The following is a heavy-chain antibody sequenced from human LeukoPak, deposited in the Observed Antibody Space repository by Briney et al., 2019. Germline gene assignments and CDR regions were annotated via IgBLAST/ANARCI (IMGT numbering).Heavy chain of an antibody. CDR3: ARDPGGYSYGNFDY. V-gene: IGHV1-69*06. J-gene: IGHJ4*02. CDR1: GGTISSYA. CDR2: IIPMFDTA. Sequence: SVKVSCKASGGTISSYAIMWVRQAPGQGLEWVGGIIPMFDTADYAQKFQGRVTITADKSTSTAYMELSSLRSEDTAVYYCARDPGGYSYGNFDYWGQGTLVTVSS. D-gene: IGHD5-18*01.